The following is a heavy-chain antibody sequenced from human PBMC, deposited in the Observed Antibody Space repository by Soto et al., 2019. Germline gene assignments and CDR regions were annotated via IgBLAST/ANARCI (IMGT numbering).Heavy chain of an antibody. D-gene: IGHD5-12*01. V-gene: IGHV4-30-4*01. CDR3: ARDRRDGYKWGFLYYYYYGMDV. CDR2: IYYSGST. Sequence: ASETLSLTCTVSGGSISSGDYYWSWIRQPPGKGLEWIGYIYYSGSTYYNPSLKSRVTISVDTSKNQFSLKLSSVTAADTAVYYCARDRRDGYKWGFLYYYYYGMDVWGQGTTVTVSS. J-gene: IGHJ6*02. CDR1: GGSISSGDYY.